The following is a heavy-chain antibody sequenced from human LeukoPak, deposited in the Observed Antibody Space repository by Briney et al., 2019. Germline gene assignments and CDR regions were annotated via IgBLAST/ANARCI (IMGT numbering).Heavy chain of an antibody. D-gene: IGHD3-10*01. CDR1: GFTFNTYG. V-gene: IGHV3-23*01. J-gene: IGHJ4*02. CDR2: ISGSGGAT. Sequence: GGSLRLSCAASGFTFNTYGMSWVRQAPGKGLEWVSGISGSGGATYYADSVKGRFTISRDDPHNTLYLQMNSLRAEDTAVYFCARGGVDYYGSGTYYLMYFFDYWGQGALVTVSS. CDR3: ARGGVDYYGSGTYYLMYFFDY.